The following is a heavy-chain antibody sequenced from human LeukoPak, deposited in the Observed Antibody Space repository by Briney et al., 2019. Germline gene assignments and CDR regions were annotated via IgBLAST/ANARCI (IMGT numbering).Heavy chain of an antibody. CDR3: ATTTATSGSSLY. J-gene: IGHJ4*02. D-gene: IGHD6-19*01. CDR2: IRAYNGDT. Sequence: ASVKVSCKASPDTFTRYGITWVRQAPGQGLEWMGWIRAYNGDTNYAQKFQGRVTMTAERSTNTAYMELRGLTFDDTAVFYCATTTATSGSSLYWGQGTLVNVAS. CDR1: PDTFTRYG. V-gene: IGHV1-18*01.